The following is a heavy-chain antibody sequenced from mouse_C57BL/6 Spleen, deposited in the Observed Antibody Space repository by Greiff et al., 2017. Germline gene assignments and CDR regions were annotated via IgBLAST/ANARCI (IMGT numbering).Heavy chain of an antibody. J-gene: IGHJ3*01. CDR1: GFSLTSYG. V-gene: IGHV2-6-1*01. D-gene: IGHD1-1*01. CDR2: IWSDGST. Sequence: VKLMESGPGLVAPSPSLSISCTVSGFSLTSYGVHWVRQPPGKGLEWLVVIWSDGSTTYNSALKSRLSISKDNSKSQVFLKMNSLQTDDTAMYYCARQYGSRGAWFAYWGQGTLVTVSA. CDR3: ARQYGSRGAWFAY.